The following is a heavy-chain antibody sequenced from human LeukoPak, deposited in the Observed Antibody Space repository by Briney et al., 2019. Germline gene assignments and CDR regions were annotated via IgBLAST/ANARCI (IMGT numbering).Heavy chain of an antibody. D-gene: IGHD3-16*01. Sequence: GGSLRLTCAASGFTFSTYWMSWVRQAPGKGLEWVASINPDGSTEHYVDSVKGRFTVSRDNAKNSLFLQMNTLRAEDTAVYYCARDPLMRSAAFDIWGQGTMVTVSS. CDR3: ARDPLMRSAAFDI. V-gene: IGHV3-7*01. CDR2: INPDGSTE. CDR1: GFTFSTYW. J-gene: IGHJ3*02.